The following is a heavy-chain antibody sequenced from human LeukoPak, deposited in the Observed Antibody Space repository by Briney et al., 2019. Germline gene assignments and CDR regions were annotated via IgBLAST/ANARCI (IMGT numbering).Heavy chain of an antibody. CDR3: ARFTKTSVD. CDR1: GGSVSSDSYY. CDR2: LYHSGST. J-gene: IGHJ4*02. V-gene: IGHV4-61*01. Sequence: SETLSLTCTVSGGSVSSDSYYWSCIPQPPGQGLEWLGYLYHSGSTNYNPSLKSRLTISVDTSKSQFSLNLSSVTAADTAVYYCARFTKTSVDWGQGTLVTVSS.